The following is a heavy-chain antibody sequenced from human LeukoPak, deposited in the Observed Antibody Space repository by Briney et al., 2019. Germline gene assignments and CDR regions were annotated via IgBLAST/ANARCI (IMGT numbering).Heavy chain of an antibody. V-gene: IGHV4-31*03. CDR1: GGSISSGGYY. Sequence: PSETLSLTCTVSGGSISSGGYYWSWIRQHPGKGLEWIGYIYYSGSTYYNPSLKSRVTISVDTSKNQFSLKLSSVTAADTAVYYCAKDKVVRGVKGYFDYWGQGTLVTVSS. D-gene: IGHD3-10*01. CDR3: AKDKVVRGVKGYFDY. CDR2: IYYSGST. J-gene: IGHJ4*02.